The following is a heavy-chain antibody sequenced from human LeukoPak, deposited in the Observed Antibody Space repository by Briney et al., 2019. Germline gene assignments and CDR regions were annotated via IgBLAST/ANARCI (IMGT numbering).Heavy chain of an antibody. CDR1: GYTFTTYY. J-gene: IGHJ6*02. V-gene: IGHV1-46*01. Sequence: GASVKVSCKASGYTFTTYYMHWVRQAPGQGLEWMGIINPSGGITSYAQKFQGRVTMTRDTSTSTVYMELSSLRSEDTAVYYCARVSGYYGSGDGFGYYYYGMDVWGQGTTVTVSS. CDR2: INPSGGIT. D-gene: IGHD3-10*01. CDR3: ARVSGYYGSGDGFGYYYYGMDV.